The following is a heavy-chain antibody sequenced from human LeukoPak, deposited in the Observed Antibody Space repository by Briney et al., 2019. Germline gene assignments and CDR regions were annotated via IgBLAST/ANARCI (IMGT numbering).Heavy chain of an antibody. J-gene: IGHJ6*02. V-gene: IGHV3-21*01. D-gene: IGHD1-26*01. CDR2: ISSSSSYI. CDR3: ARDRVGPRAYYYYGMDV. CDR1: GFTFSSYS. Sequence: GGSLRLSCAASGFTFSSYSMNWVRQAPGKGLEWVSSISSSSSYIYYADSVKGRFTLSRDNAKNSLYLQMNSLRAEDTAVYYCARDRVGPRAYYYYGMDVWGQGTTVTVSS.